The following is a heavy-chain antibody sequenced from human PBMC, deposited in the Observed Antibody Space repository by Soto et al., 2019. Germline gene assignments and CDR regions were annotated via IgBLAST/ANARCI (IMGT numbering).Heavy chain of an antibody. CDR3: AKDPRIAAAGTSSPFDY. CDR1: GFTFSSYA. CDR2: ISGSGGST. Sequence: EVQLLESGGGLVQPGGSLRLSCEASGFTFSSYAMSWVRQAPGKGLEWVSDISGSGGSTYYADSVKGRFTISRDNSKNTLYLQMNSLRAEDTAVYYCAKDPRIAAAGTSSPFDYWGQGTLVTVSS. V-gene: IGHV3-23*01. D-gene: IGHD6-13*01. J-gene: IGHJ4*02.